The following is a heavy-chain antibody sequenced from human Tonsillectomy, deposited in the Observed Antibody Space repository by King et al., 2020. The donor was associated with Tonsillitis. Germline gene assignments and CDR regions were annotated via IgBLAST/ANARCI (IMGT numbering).Heavy chain of an antibody. D-gene: IGHD6-19*01. CDR1: GYTFTAYY. Sequence: VQLVESGAEGKKPGASGRVSCKASGYTFTAYYIHWVRQAPGQGLGWMGWINPKSGGTNYNQKFQGRGTMTRDTSISTAYMELSRLRSDETAVYYCATGGSGWYWVYWGQGTLVTVSS. J-gene: IGHJ4*02. CDR3: ATGGSGWYWVY. CDR2: INPKSGGT. V-gene: IGHV1-2*02.